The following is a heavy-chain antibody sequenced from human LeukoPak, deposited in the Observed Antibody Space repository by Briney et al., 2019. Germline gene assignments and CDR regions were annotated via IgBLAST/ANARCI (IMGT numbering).Heavy chain of an antibody. V-gene: IGHV4-34*01. CDR1: GGSFSGYY. J-gene: IGHJ4*02. D-gene: IGHD3-10*01. CDR2: INHSGST. CDR3: ARGGFGVNRFDY. Sequence: SETLSLTCADYGGSFSGYYWSWIRQPPGKGLEWIGEINHSGSTNYNPSLKSRVTISVDTSKNQFSLKLSSVTAADTAVYYCARGGFGVNRFDYWGQGTLVTVSS.